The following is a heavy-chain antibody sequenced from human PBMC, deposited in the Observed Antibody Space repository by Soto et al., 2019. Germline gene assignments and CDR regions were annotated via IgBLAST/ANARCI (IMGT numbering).Heavy chain of an antibody. CDR1: GGTFSTYV. D-gene: IGHD5-12*01. Sequence: QIQLVQSGAEMKKPGSSVKVSCKASGGTFSTYVINWVRQAPGQGLGWEGGFIAVQNRQSYAQKLQGRVTISADESSRTAYMELSSLRSDDTTVYYCTKALPMLRFFNSWGRGTLVTVSS. CDR3: TKALPMLRFFNS. CDR2: FIAVQNRQ. V-gene: IGHV1-69*01. J-gene: IGHJ4*02.